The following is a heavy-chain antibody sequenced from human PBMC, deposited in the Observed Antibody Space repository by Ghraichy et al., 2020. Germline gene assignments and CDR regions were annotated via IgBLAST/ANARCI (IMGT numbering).Heavy chain of an antibody. J-gene: IGHJ6*02. CDR3: ARPRQPYYYYAMDV. Sequence: VANIKQDGNEKYCVDSVKGRFTISRDNAKNSLYMQMNSLRAEDTAVYYCARPRQPYYYYAMDVWGQG. V-gene: IGHV3-7*04. CDR2: IKQDGNEK. D-gene: IGHD1-1*01.